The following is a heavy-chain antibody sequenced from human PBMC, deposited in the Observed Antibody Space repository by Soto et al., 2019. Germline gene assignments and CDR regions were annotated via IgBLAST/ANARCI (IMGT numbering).Heavy chain of an antibody. Sequence: SETKSLTCTVSGGYISSGCYYWSWISKHPGKGLEWIGYIYYSGSTYYNPSLKSRVTISVDTSKNQFSLKLSSVTAADTAVYYCARSGYSYGPNPLLYWGQGTLVTVS. J-gene: IGHJ4*02. CDR2: IYYSGST. CDR3: ARSGYSYGPNPLLY. CDR1: GGYISSGCYY. V-gene: IGHV4-31*03. D-gene: IGHD5-18*01.